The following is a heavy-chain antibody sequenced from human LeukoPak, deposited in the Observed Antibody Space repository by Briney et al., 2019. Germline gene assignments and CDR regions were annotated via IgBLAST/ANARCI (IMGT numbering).Heavy chain of an antibody. J-gene: IGHJ4*02. CDR3: ARGFGRDGYSFLSE. CDR1: GGSISSYY. V-gene: IGHV4-4*07. CDR2: IYTSGST. Sequence: SETLSLTCTVSGGSISSYYWSWIRQPAGKGLEWIGRIYTSGSTNYNPSLKSRVTMSVDTSKNQFSLQLNSVTPEDTAVYYCARGFGRDGYSFLSEWGQGTLVTVSS. D-gene: IGHD5-24*01.